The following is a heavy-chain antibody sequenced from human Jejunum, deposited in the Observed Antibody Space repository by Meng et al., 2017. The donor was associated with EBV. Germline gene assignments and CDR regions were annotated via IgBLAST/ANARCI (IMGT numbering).Heavy chain of an antibody. CDR3: VRGPPPDT. CDR1: GFTLSSYW. CDR2: INSDGSKT. V-gene: IGHV3-74*01. Sequence: VQLEESGGGLVQPGDPLRPSCAASGFTLSSYWMHWVRQAPGKGLVWVSRINSDGSKTNYADSVKGRFTISRDIAKNTLYLQLNSLRADDMAVYYCVRGPPPDTWGQGTLVTVSS. J-gene: IGHJ5*02.